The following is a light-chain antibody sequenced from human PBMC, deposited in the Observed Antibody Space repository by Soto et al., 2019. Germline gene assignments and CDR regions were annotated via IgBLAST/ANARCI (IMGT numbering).Light chain of an antibody. CDR1: QSLGSN. CDR3: QQYNNWRVT. CDR2: GAS. J-gene: IGKJ1*01. Sequence: EIVMPQSPGTLSVSPGERATLSCRASQSLGSNLAWYQQKPGQAPRLLIYGASTRATGIPARSSGSGSGTEFTLTISSLQSEDFAVYYCQQYNNWRVTFGQGTKVDIK. V-gene: IGKV3-15*01.